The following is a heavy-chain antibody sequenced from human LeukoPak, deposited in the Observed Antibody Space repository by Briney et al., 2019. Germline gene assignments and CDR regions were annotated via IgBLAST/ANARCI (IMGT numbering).Heavy chain of an antibody. CDR1: EFTFSGYA. CDR3: AKGDGYNYDNWFDP. CDR2: VSDSGGST. Sequence: GGSLRLSCAASEFTFSGYALSWVRQAPGKGLEWVSSVSDSGGSTYYADSVKGRFTISRDNSKNTLYLQMNSLRAEDTAVYYCAKGDGYNYDNWFDPWGQGTLVTVSS. V-gene: IGHV3-23*01. D-gene: IGHD5-24*01. J-gene: IGHJ5*02.